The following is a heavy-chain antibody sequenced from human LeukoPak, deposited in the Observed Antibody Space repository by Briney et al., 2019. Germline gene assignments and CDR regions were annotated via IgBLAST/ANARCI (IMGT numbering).Heavy chain of an antibody. J-gene: IGHJ5*02. V-gene: IGHV3-7*01. CDR2: IKQDGSEK. CDR1: GFTFSSYW. Sequence: PGGSLRLSCAASGFTFSSYWMSWVRQAPGKGLEWVANIKQDGSEKYYVDSVKGRFTISRDNAKNSLYLQMNSLRAEDTAVYYCARGVATSWNWFDPWGQGTLVTVSS. CDR3: ARGVATSWNWFDP. D-gene: IGHD5-12*01.